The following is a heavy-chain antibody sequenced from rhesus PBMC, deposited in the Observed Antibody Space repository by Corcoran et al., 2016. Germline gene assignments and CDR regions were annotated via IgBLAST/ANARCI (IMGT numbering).Heavy chain of an antibody. CDR3: ARGGERFDY. CDR1: GGSISGGYYY. Sequence: QVKLQESGPGLVKPLETLSLTCAVSGGSISGGYYYWSWIRQPPGKGLEWMGGTYSSSGNTSYNPSLKIRVTISKDTSKNHFSLKLSSVTAADTAVYYCARGGERFDYGGQGVLVTVSS. V-gene: IGHV4S12*01. CDR2: TYSSSGNT. D-gene: IGHD1-44*01. J-gene: IGHJ4*01.